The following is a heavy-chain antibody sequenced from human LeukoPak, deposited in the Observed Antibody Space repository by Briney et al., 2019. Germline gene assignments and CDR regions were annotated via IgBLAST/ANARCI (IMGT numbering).Heavy chain of an antibody. CDR3: PREWGLLLKAFDF. CDR2: INKDGSKK. Sequence: GGSLRLSCAASGFTFSDYYMSWVRQAPGKGLEWVANINKDGSKKYYVDSVKGRFTISRDNAKNSLSLQMDSLKAEDTAVYYCPREWGLLLKAFDFSGQGTMVTVSS. J-gene: IGHJ3*01. D-gene: IGHD1-26*01. V-gene: IGHV3-7*01. CDR1: GFTFSDYY.